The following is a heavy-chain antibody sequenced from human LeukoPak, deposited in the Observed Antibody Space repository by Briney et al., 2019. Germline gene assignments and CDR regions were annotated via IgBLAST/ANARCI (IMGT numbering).Heavy chain of an antibody. Sequence: GGSLRLSCAGSGFTFTTHAMGWVRQAPGKGLEWVAVISGSGDNTYHADSVKGRFIISRDNSNNTLYLQMNSLRAEDTAVYYCAKDLQYQLPLHYFQHWGQGTLVTVSS. V-gene: IGHV3-23*01. CDR3: AKDLQYQLPLHYFQH. D-gene: IGHD2-2*01. CDR1: GFTFTTHA. J-gene: IGHJ1*01. CDR2: ISGSGDNT.